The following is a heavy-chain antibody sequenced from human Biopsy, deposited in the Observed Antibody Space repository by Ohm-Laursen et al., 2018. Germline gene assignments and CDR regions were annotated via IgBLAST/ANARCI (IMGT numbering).Heavy chain of an antibody. V-gene: IGHV1-2*02. CDR3: ARELGDFWGGRQFDF. D-gene: IGHD3-3*01. J-gene: IGHJ5*01. Sequence: ASVKVSCKASAYSFGDHRIHWVRQAPGQGLEWMGWIDTKSGGTNYAQKFQGRVTMTRDTSISTTYMELRRLTSDDTAVFYCARELGDFWGGRQFDFWGQGTLVTVSS. CDR1: AYSFGDHR. CDR2: IDTKSGGT.